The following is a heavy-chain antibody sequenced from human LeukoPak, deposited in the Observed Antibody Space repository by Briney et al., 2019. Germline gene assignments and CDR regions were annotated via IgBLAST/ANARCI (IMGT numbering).Heavy chain of an antibody. Sequence: ASVKVSCKASGYTFTGYYMHWGRQAPGQGLEWMGWINPNSGATDYAQKFQDRVTVTRDTSISTAYMDLSGMRSDDTAVYYCARGIAVAGNDYWGQGTLVTVSS. CDR3: ARGIAVAGNDY. CDR1: GYTFTGYY. J-gene: IGHJ4*02. CDR2: INPNSGAT. D-gene: IGHD6-19*01. V-gene: IGHV1-2*02.